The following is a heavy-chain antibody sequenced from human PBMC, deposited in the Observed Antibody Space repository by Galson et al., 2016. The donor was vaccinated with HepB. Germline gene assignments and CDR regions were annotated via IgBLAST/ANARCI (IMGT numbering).Heavy chain of an antibody. Sequence: SLRLSCAASGFTFSSYAMHWVRQAPGKGLEWVAVISYDGSHKYYADSVKSRFTISRDNSKNTLSLQMNSLRAEDTAVYYCAREQRPVVVSQGGFDYWGQGTLVTVSS. CDR2: ISYDGSHK. CDR3: AREQRPVVVSQGGFDY. J-gene: IGHJ4*02. CDR1: GFTFSSYA. D-gene: IGHD3-22*01. V-gene: IGHV3-30*04.